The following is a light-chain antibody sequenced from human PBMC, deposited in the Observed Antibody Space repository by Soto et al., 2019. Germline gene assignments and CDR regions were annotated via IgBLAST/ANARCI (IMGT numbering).Light chain of an antibody. Sequence: EFVLTQSPVTLPLAPGERSTLSCRASQSFRGLLAWYQQKPDQAPRLLIYDAYNRATGIPPRFSGSGSGTDFTLTISSLQSEDFAVYYCQQRTSWPITFGQGTRLEIK. CDR1: QSFRGL. J-gene: IGKJ5*01. CDR3: QQRTSWPIT. CDR2: DAY. V-gene: IGKV3-11*01.